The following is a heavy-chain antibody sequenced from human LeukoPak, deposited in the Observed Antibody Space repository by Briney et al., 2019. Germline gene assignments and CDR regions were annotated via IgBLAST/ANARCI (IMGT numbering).Heavy chain of an antibody. D-gene: IGHD6-19*01. J-gene: IGHJ5*02. CDR3: AREPSVAGTNWFDP. CDR2: ISSSSSYI. CDR1: GFTFSSYS. Sequence: PGGSLRLSCAASGFTFSSYSMNWVRQAPGKGLEWVSSISSSSSYIYYADSVKARFTISRDNAKNSLYLQMNSLRAEDTAVYYCAREPSVAGTNWFDPWGQGTLVTVSS. V-gene: IGHV3-21*01.